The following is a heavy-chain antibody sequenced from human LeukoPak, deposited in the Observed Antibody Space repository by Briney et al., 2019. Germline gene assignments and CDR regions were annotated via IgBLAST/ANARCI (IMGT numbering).Heavy chain of an antibody. J-gene: IGHJ1*01. D-gene: IGHD6-19*01. CDR2: IYHSGRT. Sequence: PSETLSLTCTVPDGSISYYYWSWIRQAPGKGLEWIGYIYHSGRTNYNPSLKSRVTMSVDTSKNQFSLKLSSVTAADTAVYHCAGHGRGSGPLQNWGQGTLVIVSS. CDR3: AGHGRGSGPLQN. V-gene: IGHV4-59*08. CDR1: DGSISYYY.